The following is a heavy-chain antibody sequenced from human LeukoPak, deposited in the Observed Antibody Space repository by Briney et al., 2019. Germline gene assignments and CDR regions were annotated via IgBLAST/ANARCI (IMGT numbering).Heavy chain of an antibody. J-gene: IGHJ4*02. CDR2: INHSGST. CDR3: ARGLWRRWLN. CDR1: GGSFSGYY. D-gene: IGHD4-23*01. V-gene: IGHV4-34*01. Sequence: PSETLSLTCAVYGGSFSGYYWSWVRQPPGKGLEWIGEINHSGSTNYNPSLKSRVTISVDTSKNQFSLKLSSVTAADTAVYYCARGLWRRWLNWGQGTLVTVSS.